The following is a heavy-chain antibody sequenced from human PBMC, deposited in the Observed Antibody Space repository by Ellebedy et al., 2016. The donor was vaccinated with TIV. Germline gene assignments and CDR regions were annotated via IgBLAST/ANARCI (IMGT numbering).Heavy chain of an antibody. J-gene: IGHJ6*02. CDR2: ISGSGEHT. CDR3: AKLGFNILTGSGGMDV. V-gene: IGHV3-23*01. Sequence: GESLKISCAASGFTFSNYAMSWVRRSPGKGLDWVSLISGSGEHTYYADSVKGRLTISRDNSMDTLYLQMNSLGVGDTAVYYCAKLGFNILTGSGGMDVWGQGTTVTVSS. D-gene: IGHD3-9*01. CDR1: GFTFSNYA.